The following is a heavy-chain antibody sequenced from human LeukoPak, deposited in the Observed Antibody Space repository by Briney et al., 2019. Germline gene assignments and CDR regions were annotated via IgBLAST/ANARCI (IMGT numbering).Heavy chain of an antibody. V-gene: IGHV3-74*01. J-gene: IGHJ4*02. D-gene: IGHD3-10*02. CDR3: AREPAVHDYFDY. Sequence: PGWSLRLSCAASGFTFSSYWMHWLRQAPGKGLVWVSRINSDGRSTSYADSVKGRFTISRDNAKNTLYLQMNSLRAEDTAVYYCAREPAVHDYFDYWGQGTLVTVSS. CDR1: GFTFSSYW. CDR2: INSDGRST.